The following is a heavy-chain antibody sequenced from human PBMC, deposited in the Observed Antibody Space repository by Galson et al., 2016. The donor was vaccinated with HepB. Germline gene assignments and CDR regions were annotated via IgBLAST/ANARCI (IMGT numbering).Heavy chain of an antibody. D-gene: IGHD2-15*01. CDR2: IGHDGRNE. V-gene: IGHV3-33*08. J-gene: IGHJ4*02. CDR1: GFTFSSYS. CDR3: SRGSQDDIEVDGDLEQDY. Sequence: SLRLSCAASGFTFSSYSMNWVRQAPGKGLESVAVIGHDGRNEYYADSVKGRFTISRDNSKNTLYVQMNNLRVEDTAVYYCSRGSQDDIEVDGDLEQDYWGQGTLVTVSS.